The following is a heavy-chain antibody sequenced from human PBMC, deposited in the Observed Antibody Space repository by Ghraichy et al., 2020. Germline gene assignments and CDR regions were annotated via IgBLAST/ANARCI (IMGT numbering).Heavy chain of an antibody. J-gene: IGHJ3*02. Sequence: SETLSLTCTVSGGSISSYYWSWIRQPAGKGLEWIGRIYTSGSTNYNPSLKSRVTMSVDTSKNQFSLKLSSVTAADTAVYYCAVGAITMIVGNHDAFDIWGQGTMVTVSS. CDR1: GGSISSYY. V-gene: IGHV4-4*07. D-gene: IGHD3-22*01. CDR2: IYTSGST. CDR3: AVGAITMIVGNHDAFDI.